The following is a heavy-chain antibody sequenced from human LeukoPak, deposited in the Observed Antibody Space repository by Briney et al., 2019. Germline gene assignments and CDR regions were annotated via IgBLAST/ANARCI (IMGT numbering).Heavy chain of an antibody. D-gene: IGHD3-22*01. CDR1: GYTFTGYY. CDR3: AREVDYYDSSQGY. Sequence: ASVKVSCKASGYTFTGYYMHWVRQAPGQGLEWMGWINPNSGGTNYAQKFQGRVTMTRDTSLSTAYMELSRLRSDDTAVYYCAREVDYYDSSQGYWGQGTLVTVSS. V-gene: IGHV1-2*02. J-gene: IGHJ4*02. CDR2: INPNSGGT.